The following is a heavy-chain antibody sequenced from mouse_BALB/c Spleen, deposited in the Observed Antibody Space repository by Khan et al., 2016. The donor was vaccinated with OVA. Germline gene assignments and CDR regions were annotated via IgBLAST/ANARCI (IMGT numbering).Heavy chain of an antibody. V-gene: IGHV1-80*01. J-gene: IGHJ3*01. Sequence: QVQLQQSGAELVRPGSSVKISCKASGYAFSSYWMNWVKQRPGQGLEWIGQIYPGNGDTNYNGKFKGNATLTADKSSSTAHMQLSSLTSEDSAVYFCARYYGSSFAYWGQGTLVTVSA. CDR3: ARYYGSSFAY. CDR2: IYPGNGDT. CDR1: GYAFSSYW. D-gene: IGHD1-1*01.